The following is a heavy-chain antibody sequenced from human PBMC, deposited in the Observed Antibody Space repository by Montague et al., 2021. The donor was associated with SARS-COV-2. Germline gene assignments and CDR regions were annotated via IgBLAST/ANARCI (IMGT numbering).Heavy chain of an antibody. V-gene: IGHV2-70*11. J-gene: IGHJ5*02. CDR1: GFSLSTSGMC. CDR2: IDWDDDK. Sequence: PALVKPTQTLTLTCTFSGFSLSTSGMCVSWIRQPPGKALEWLARIDWDDDKYYSTSLKTRLTISKDTSKNRVVLTMTNMDPVDTATYYCARILVAAAGSPFDPWGQGTTVTVSS. D-gene: IGHD6-13*01. CDR3: ARILVAAAGSPFDP.